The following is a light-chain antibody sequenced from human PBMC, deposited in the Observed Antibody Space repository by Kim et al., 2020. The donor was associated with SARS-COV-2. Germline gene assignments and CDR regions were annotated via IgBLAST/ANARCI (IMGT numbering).Light chain of an antibody. CDR1: TSNIGSNS. CDR3: AAWDNSLKRVV. CDR2: TNS. Sequence: QSVLTQPPSASGTPGQRVTMSCSGSTSNIGSNSVNWYQQFAGTAPKPLIYTNSHRPSGVPERFSGSKSGASASLSIGGLQADDEAHYYCAAWDNSLKRVVFGGGTQLTVL. J-gene: IGLJ2*01. V-gene: IGLV1-44*01.